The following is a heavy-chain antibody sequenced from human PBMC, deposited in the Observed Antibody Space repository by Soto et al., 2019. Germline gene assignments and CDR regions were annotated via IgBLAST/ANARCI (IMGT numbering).Heavy chain of an antibody. J-gene: IGHJ6*02. CDR2: IIPIFGTA. CDR1: GGTFSSYA. Sequence: SVKVSCKASGGTFSSYAISWVRQAPGQGLEWMGGIIPIFGTANYAQKFQGRVTITADESTSTAYMELSSLRSEDTAVYYCARANRKTETPLIQLWSFGYYYYGMDVWGQGTTVTVSS. V-gene: IGHV1-69*13. CDR3: ARANRKTETPLIQLWSFGYYYYGMDV. D-gene: IGHD5-18*01.